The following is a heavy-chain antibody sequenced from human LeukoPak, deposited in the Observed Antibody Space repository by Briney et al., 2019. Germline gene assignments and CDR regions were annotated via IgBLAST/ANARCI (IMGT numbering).Heavy chain of an antibody. V-gene: IGHV3-48*01. D-gene: IGHD6-19*01. Sequence: PGGSLRLSCAASGFTFNRNNMNWVRQAPGKGLEWVSYISSTSITMYYADSVKGRFTISRDNAKNSLYLQMNSLRADDTPVYYCARETILAVAGDFWGQGTLVTVSS. CDR2: ISSTSITM. CDR3: ARETILAVAGDF. J-gene: IGHJ4*02. CDR1: GFTFNRNN.